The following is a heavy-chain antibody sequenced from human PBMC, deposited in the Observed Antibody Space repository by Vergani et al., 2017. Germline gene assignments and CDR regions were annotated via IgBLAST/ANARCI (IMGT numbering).Heavy chain of an antibody. J-gene: IGHJ4*02. Sequence: QLQLQESGPGLVKPSETLSLTCTVSGGSISSSSYYWGWIRQPPGKGLEWIGSIYYSGSTYHNPSLKSRVTISVDTTKNQLSQKLSPVTAAATAVYYCARHPPRAVWPREFDYWGQGTLVTVSS. D-gene: IGHD1-14*01. CDR3: ARHPPRAVWPREFDY. CDR2: IYYSGST. V-gene: IGHV4-39*01. CDR1: GGSISSSSYY.